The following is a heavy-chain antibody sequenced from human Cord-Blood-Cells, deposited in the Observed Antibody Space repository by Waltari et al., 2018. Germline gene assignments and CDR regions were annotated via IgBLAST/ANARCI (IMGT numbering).Heavy chain of an antibody. V-gene: IGHV1-8*01. J-gene: IGHJ4*02. CDR3: ARVDSYGYCTNGVCYDY. Sequence: QVQLVQSGAEVKKPGASVKVSCKASGYTFTSYDINWVRQATGQGLEWMGGMNPNRGNTGYARKFQGRVTMTRNTSISTAYMELSSLRSEDTAVYYCARVDSYGYCTNGVCYDYWGQGTLVTVSS. CDR1: GYTFTSYD. CDR2: MNPNRGNT. D-gene: IGHD2-8*01.